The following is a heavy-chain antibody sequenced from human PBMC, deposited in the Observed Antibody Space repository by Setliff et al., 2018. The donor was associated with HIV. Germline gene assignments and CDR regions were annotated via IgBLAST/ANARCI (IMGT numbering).Heavy chain of an antibody. Sequence: SVKVSCKTSGGTFSSYAISWVRQAPGQGLEWMGGIIPMFGAPNYAQKFQGRVTITADESTSTAYMELSSLRSEDSAVYFCARPIRAAAGNDAFHVWGQGTMVTVSS. CDR3: ARPIRAAAGNDAFHV. D-gene: IGHD6-13*01. J-gene: IGHJ3*01. CDR2: IIPMFGAP. CDR1: GGTFSSYA. V-gene: IGHV1-69*13.